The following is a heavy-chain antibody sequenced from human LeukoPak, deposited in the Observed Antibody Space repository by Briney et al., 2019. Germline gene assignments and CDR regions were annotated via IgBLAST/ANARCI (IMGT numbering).Heavy chain of an antibody. CDR3: AKTGVLRYFDWGVYNWFDP. CDR2: ISGSGGST. V-gene: IGHV3-23*01. CDR1: GFTFSSYA. Sequence: GGSLRLSCAASGFTFSSYAMSWVRQAPGKGLEWVSAISGSGGSTYYADSVKGRFTISRDNSKNTLYLQMNSLRAEDTAVYYCAKTGVLRYFDWGVYNWFDPWGQGTLVTVSS. J-gene: IGHJ5*02. D-gene: IGHD3-9*01.